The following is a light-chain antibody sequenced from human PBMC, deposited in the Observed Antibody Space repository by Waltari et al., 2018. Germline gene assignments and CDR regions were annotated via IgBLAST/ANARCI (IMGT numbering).Light chain of an antibody. CDR3: QQYNNWRT. Sequence: EVLMTQSPATLSVSPGERATLSCRASQSIARNLAWYQQKPGQAPRLLIYGASTRATGVPDRFSGSGSGTELTLTISSLQSEDFAVYYCQQYNNWRTFGQGTKVEIK. CDR2: GAS. J-gene: IGKJ2*01. CDR1: QSIARN. V-gene: IGKV3-15*01.